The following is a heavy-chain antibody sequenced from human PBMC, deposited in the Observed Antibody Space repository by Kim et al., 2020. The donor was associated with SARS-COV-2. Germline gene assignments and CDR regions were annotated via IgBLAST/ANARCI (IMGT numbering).Heavy chain of an antibody. CDR3: AKSGITGFPLWYFDL. D-gene: IGHD1-20*01. V-gene: IGHV3-30*18. J-gene: IGHJ2*01. Sequence: GGSLRLSCAASGFTFSSYGMHWVRQAPGKGLEGVAVISYDGSNKYYADSVKGRFTISRDNSKNTLYLQMNSLRAEDTAVYYCAKSGITGFPLWYFDLWGRGTLVTVSS. CDR1: GFTFSSYG. CDR2: ISYDGSNK.